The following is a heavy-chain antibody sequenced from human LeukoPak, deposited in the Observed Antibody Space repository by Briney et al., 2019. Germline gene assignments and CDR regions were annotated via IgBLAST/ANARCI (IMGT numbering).Heavy chain of an antibody. D-gene: IGHD3-22*01. J-gene: IGHJ4*02. CDR1: GGSFSGYY. CDR3: ARGFNLELYDSSGYYFDS. Sequence: SETLSLTCAVYGGSFSGYYWSWVRQPPGKGLEWIGEINHSGSSNYNPSLKSRVTISEDTSKNQFSLKLKSVTAADAAVYYCARGFNLELYDSSGYYFDSWGQGTLVTVSS. CDR2: INHSGSS. V-gene: IGHV4-34*01.